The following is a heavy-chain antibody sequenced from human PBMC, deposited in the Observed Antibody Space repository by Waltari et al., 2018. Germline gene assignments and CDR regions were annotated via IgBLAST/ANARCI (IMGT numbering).Heavy chain of an antibody. CDR3: ARGFYYFDY. Sequence: QVQLVQSGAEVKKPGASVKVSCKASGYTFTGYYMHWVRQAPGQGLEWMGRINPTSGGTNYVQKFQGRVTMTRDTSISTAYMELSRLRSDVTAVYYCARGFYYFDYWGQGTLVTVSS. J-gene: IGHJ4*02. CDR1: GYTFTGYY. V-gene: IGHV1-2*06. CDR2: INPTSGGT.